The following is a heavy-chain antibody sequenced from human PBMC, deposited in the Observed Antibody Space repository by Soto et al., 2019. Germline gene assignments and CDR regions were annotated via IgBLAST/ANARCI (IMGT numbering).Heavy chain of an antibody. V-gene: IGHV3-64*01. Sequence: GGSLRLSCAASGFTFSSSAMHWVRQAPGKGLEYVSAISSNGGSTYYTNSVKGRFTIFRDNSKNTLYLQMGSLRAEDMAMYYCARTSFCSNINCHQLLPICGQGTMVTVSS. J-gene: IGHJ3*02. CDR3: ARTSFCSNINCHQLLPI. D-gene: IGHD2-2*01. CDR2: ISSNGGST. CDR1: GFTFSSSA.